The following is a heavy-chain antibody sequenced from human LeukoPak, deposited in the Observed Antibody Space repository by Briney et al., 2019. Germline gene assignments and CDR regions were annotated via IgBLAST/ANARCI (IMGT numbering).Heavy chain of an antibody. Sequence: GGSLRLSCAASGFTFSSYAMSWVRQAPGKGLEWVSAISGSGGSTYYADSVKGRFTISRDNSKNTLHLQMNSLRAEDTAVYYCAKAVPDCSSTSCYTYYYYYGMDVWGQGTTVTVSS. D-gene: IGHD2-2*02. CDR2: ISGSGGST. J-gene: IGHJ6*02. CDR3: AKAVPDCSSTSCYTYYYYYGMDV. V-gene: IGHV3-23*01. CDR1: GFTFSSYA.